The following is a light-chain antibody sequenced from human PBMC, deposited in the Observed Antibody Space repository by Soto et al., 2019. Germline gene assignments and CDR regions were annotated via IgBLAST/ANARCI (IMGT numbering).Light chain of an antibody. CDR2: DVS. Sequence: QSALTQPASVSGSPGQSITISCTGTSSDVGGYNYVSWYQQHPGKAPKLIIYDVSNRPSGVSNHFSGSKSGNTASLTISGLQAEDEADYYCSSYTSSSTLVFGGGTQLTVL. CDR1: SSDVGGYNY. CDR3: SSYTSSSTLV. J-gene: IGLJ2*01. V-gene: IGLV2-14*03.